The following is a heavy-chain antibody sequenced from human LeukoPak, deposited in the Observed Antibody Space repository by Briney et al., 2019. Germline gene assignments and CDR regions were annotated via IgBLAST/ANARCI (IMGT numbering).Heavy chain of an antibody. J-gene: IGHJ4*02. CDR3: AKSRGLITAYFDY. CDR1: GFTFDDYA. V-gene: IGHV3-9*01. Sequence: GGSLRLSCAAPGFTFDDYAMHWVRQAPGKGLEWVSGISWNSGNIAYADSVKGRFTISRDNAKNSLYLQMNSLRPDDTALYYCAKSRGLITAYFDYWGQGTLVTVSS. D-gene: IGHD1-20*01. CDR2: ISWNSGNI.